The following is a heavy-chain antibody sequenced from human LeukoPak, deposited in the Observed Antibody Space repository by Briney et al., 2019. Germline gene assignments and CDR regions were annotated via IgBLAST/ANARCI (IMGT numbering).Heavy chain of an antibody. D-gene: IGHD6-19*01. J-gene: IGHJ4*02. V-gene: IGHV3-30*02. CDR3: AKNFEQWLTYTLFDY. Sequence: GGSLRLSCAASGFTFSSYGMPWVRKAPGKGLEWVAFIRYDGSNKYYADSVKGRFTISRDNSKNTLYLQMNSLRAEDTAVYYCAKNFEQWLTYTLFDYWGQGTLVTVSS. CDR2: IRYDGSNK. CDR1: GFTFSSYG.